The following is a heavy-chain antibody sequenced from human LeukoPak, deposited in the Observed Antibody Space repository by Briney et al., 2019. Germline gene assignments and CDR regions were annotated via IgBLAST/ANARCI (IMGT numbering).Heavy chain of an antibody. J-gene: IGHJ4*03. CDR2: IDHRGDA. CDR1: GGSFSRYY. CDR3: ARGATISETGYFDF. D-gene: IGHD5-24*01. V-gene: IGHV4-34*01. Sequence: SETLSLTCAVYGGSFSRYYWSWIRQSPGKGLEWIAEIDHRGDANYNPSVKSRVTISVDTSKDQFSLKVRSLSAADTALYYCARGATISETGYFDFWGQGTLVTVSS.